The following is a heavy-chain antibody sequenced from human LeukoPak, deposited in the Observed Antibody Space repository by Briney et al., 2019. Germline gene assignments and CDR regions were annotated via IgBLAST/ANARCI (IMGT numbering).Heavy chain of an antibody. CDR3: ARWAETGTTRGLDY. CDR2: IIPIFGTA. Sequence: SLKVSSTASGGTFTTYAISWVRQAPGQGLEWMGGIIPIFGTANYAQKFQGRVTITADESTSTAYMELSSLRSEDTAVYYCARWAETGTTRGLDYWGQGTLVTVSS. CDR1: GGTFTTYA. J-gene: IGHJ4*02. V-gene: IGHV1-69*13. D-gene: IGHD1-1*01.